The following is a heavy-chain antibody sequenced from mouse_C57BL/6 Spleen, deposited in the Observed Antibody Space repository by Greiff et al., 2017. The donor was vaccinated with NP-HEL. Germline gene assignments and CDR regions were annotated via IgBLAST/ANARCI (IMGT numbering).Heavy chain of an antibody. J-gene: IGHJ3*01. CDR1: GFTFSSYT. Sequence: EVQRVESGGGLVKPGGSLKLSCAASGFTFSSYTMSWVRQTPEKRLEWVATISGGGGNTYYPDSVKGRFTISRDNAKNALYLQMSSLRSEYTALYYCASDGSSYAWFAYWGQGTLVTVSA. CDR3: ASDGSSYAWFAY. CDR2: ISGGGGNT. V-gene: IGHV5-9*01. D-gene: IGHD1-1*01.